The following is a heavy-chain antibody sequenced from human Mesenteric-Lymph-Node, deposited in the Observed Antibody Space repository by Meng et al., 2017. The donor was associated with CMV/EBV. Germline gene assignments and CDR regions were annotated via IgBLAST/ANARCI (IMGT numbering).Heavy chain of an antibody. J-gene: IGHJ4*02. Sequence: ASVKVSCKASGYRFTAHYIHWVRQAPGQGLEWMGWFNPNTGGTKYAQKFQGRVTMTRDTSISTAYIELSRLRSDDTAVYYCAREFCINGVCSPLDNWGQGTLVTVSS. V-gene: IGHV1-2*02. CDR3: AREFCINGVCSPLDN. CDR1: GYRFTAHY. D-gene: IGHD2-8*01. CDR2: FNPNTGGT.